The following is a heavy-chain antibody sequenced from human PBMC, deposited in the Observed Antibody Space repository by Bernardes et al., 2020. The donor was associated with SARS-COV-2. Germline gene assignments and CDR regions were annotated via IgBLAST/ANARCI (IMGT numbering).Heavy chain of an antibody. V-gene: IGHV4-4*07. J-gene: IGHJ4*02. D-gene: IGHD3-16*01. CDR2: IYNTGRI. CDR3: AAESYGAAGNFDN. Sequence: SVTLTLTCTVSGAPINYFHINWLRQPAGKGLEWIGRIYNTGRIDYNPSLRSRLTMSVDTPKSQFALKLESVTAADSATYYCAAESYGAAGNFDNWGQGTLVTVS. CDR1: GAPINYFH.